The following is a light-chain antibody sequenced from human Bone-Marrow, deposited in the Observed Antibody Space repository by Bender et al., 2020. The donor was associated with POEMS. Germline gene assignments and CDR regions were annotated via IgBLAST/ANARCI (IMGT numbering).Light chain of an antibody. J-gene: IGLJ1*01. CDR1: SSDVGVYDY. CDR3: GSYAGRNNLGL. CDR2: EVN. Sequence: QSALTQPPSASGSPGQSVTISCTGTSSDVGVYDYVSWYQQHPGKAPKLIIYEVNKRPSGVPDRFSGSKSGNTASLTVSGLQAEDEADYYCGSYAGRNNLGLFGTGTTVSVL. V-gene: IGLV2-8*01.